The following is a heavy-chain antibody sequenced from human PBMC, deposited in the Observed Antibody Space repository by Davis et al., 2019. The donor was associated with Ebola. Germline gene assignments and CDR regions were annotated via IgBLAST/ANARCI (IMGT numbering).Heavy chain of an antibody. J-gene: IGHJ6*02. CDR2: ISSSGSTI. D-gene: IGHD2-2*01. CDR1: GFTFSSYE. V-gene: IGHV3-48*03. Sequence: GESLKISCAASGFTFSSYEMNWVRQAPGKGLEWVSYISSSGSTIYYADSAKGRFTISRDNSKNTLYLQMNSLKTEDTAVYYCTSVVPAAIELGYYYGMDVWGQGTTVTVSS. CDR3: TSVVPAAIELGYYYGMDV.